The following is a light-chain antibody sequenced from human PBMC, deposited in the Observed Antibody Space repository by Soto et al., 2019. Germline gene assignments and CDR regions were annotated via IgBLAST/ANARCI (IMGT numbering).Light chain of an antibody. Sequence: QSALTQPPSASGSPGQSVAISCTGTSSDLGTYNWVSWYLQHPGKAPQLLIYDVSTRPSGVSNRFSGSKSGSTASLTISGLQAEDEADYYCSLYAGGGNVICGGGTKLTVL. J-gene: IGLJ2*01. V-gene: IGLV2-8*01. CDR3: SLYAGGGNVI. CDR2: DVS. CDR1: SSDLGTYNW.